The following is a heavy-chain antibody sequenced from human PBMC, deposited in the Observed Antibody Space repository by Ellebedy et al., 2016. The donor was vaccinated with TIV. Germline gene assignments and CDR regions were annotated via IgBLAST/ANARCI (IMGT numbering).Heavy chain of an antibody. Sequence: MPGGSLRLSCTVSGGSISSSSYYWGWIRQPPGKGLEWIGSIYYSGSTYYNPSLKSRVTISVDTSKNQFSLKLSSVTAADTAVYYCARESDGQLSGWPYYFDHWGQGTLVTVSS. V-gene: IGHV4-39*07. J-gene: IGHJ4*02. CDR1: GGSISSSSYY. CDR2: IYYSGST. D-gene: IGHD5-24*01. CDR3: ARESDGQLSGWPYYFDH.